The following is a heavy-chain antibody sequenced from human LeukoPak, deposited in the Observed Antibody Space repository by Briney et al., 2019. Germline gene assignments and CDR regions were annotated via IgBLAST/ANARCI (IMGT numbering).Heavy chain of an antibody. CDR2: IYYSGST. V-gene: IGHV4-59*01. J-gene: IGHJ3*02. Sequence: SPSETLSLTCTVSGGSISSYYWSWIRQPPGKGLEWIGYIYYSGSTNYNPSLKSRVTISVDTSKNQFSLKLSSVTAADTAVYYCARAVYDLAGESAFDIWGQGTMVTVSS. CDR3: ARAVYDLAGESAFDI. D-gene: IGHD2-8*01. CDR1: GGSISSYY.